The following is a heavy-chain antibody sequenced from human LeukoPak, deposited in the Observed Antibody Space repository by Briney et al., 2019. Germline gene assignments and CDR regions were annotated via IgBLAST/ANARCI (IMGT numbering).Heavy chain of an antibody. Sequence: TSETLSLTCTVSGGSISSSSYYWGWIRQPPGKGLEWIGSIYYSGSTYYNPSLKSRVTISVDTSKNQFSLKLSSVTAADTAVYYCARGEAAAAADWYFDLWGRGTLVTVSS. CDR1: GGSISSSSYY. J-gene: IGHJ2*01. CDR3: ARGEAAAAADWYFDL. D-gene: IGHD6-13*01. V-gene: IGHV4-39*07. CDR2: IYYSGST.